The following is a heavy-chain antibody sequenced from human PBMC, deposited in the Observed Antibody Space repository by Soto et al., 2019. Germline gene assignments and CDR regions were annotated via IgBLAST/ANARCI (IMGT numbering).Heavy chain of an antibody. CDR2: IYPADSDT. V-gene: IGHV5-51*01. Sequence: PGESLKISCKGSGYSFTSYWIGWVRQMPGKGLEWMGIIYPADSDTRYSPSFQGQVTMSADKSTSTAYLQWRSLTASDTAMYYCARTYCSGGPCKFYYDGMDVWGQGTTVTVSS. CDR3: ARTYCSGGPCKFYYDGMDV. D-gene: IGHD2-15*01. J-gene: IGHJ6*02. CDR1: GYSFTSYW.